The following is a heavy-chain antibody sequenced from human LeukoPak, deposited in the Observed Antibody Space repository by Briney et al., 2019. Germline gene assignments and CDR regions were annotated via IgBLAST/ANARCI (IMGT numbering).Heavy chain of an antibody. CDR3: ARDEWELLAMSHYGMDV. J-gene: IGHJ6*02. V-gene: IGHV3-21*01. D-gene: IGHD1-26*01. CDR2: ISSSSSYI. Sequence: GGSLRLSCAASGFTFSSYSMNWVRQAPGKGLEWVSPISSSSSYIYYADSVKGRFTISRDNAKNSLYLQMNSLRAEDTAVYYCARDEWELLAMSHYGMDVWGQGTTVTVSS. CDR1: GFTFSSYS.